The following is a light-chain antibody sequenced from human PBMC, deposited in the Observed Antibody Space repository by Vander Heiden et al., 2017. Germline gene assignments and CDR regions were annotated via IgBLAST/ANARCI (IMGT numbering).Light chain of an antibody. CDR2: EVS. CDR1: SSDVGAYNY. Sequence: QSALTQPPSASGSPGQSVPISCTGTSSDVGAYNYVSWYQQHPGKAPKVMIYEVSKRPSGVADRFSGSKSGNTASLTVSGLRADDEADYYCSSYAGRSNYVVFGGGTKLTVL. J-gene: IGLJ2*01. CDR3: SSYAGRSNYVV. V-gene: IGLV2-8*01.